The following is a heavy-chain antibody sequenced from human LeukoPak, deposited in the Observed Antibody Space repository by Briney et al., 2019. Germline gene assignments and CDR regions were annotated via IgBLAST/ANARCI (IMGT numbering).Heavy chain of an antibody. V-gene: IGHV1-18*01. J-gene: IGHJ4*02. CDR2: ISAYNGNS. Sequence: ASVKVSCKASGYTFTSYAMHWVRQAPGQRLEWMGWISAYNGNSNYAQKLQGRVTMTTDTSTSTAYMELRSLRSDDTAVYYCARIFNDWGQGTLVTVSS. CDR3: ARIFND. CDR1: GYTFTSYA.